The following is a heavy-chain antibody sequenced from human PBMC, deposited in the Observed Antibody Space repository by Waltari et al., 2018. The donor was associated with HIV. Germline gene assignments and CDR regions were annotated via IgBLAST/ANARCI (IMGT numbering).Heavy chain of an antibody. CDR3: ASLQYYDSSGYPPDAFDI. D-gene: IGHD3-22*01. J-gene: IGHJ3*02. Sequence: VQLVPSGAEVKKPGASVTVSCTDSGYTFTGSYMHWVRQAPGQGLEWMGRINPNSGGTNYAQKFQGRVTMTRDTSISTAYMELSRLRSDDTAVYYCASLQYYDSSGYPPDAFDIWGQGTMVTVSS. CDR1: GYTFTGSY. V-gene: IGHV1-2*06. CDR2: INPNSGGT.